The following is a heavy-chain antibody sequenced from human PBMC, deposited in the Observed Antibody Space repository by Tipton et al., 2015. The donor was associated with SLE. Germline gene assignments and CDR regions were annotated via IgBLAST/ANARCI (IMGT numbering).Heavy chain of an antibody. J-gene: IGHJ4*02. CDR1: NDSINNYY. D-gene: IGHD6-6*01. CDR3: ARGIAPRNYFDY. V-gene: IGHV4-59*01. CDR2: IFYTGSA. Sequence: TLSLTCTVSNDSINNYYWTWIRQPPGKGLEWIGYIFYTGSASYNPSLTGRVTISLDTSKNQFSLKLSSVTAADTAVYYCARGIAPRNYFDYWGQGTLVTVSS.